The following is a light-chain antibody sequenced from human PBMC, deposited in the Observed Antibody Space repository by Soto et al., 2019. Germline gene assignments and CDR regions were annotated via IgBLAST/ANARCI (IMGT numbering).Light chain of an antibody. V-gene: IGKV1-5*01. CDR3: QQYNSYS. J-gene: IGKJ1*01. Sequence: DTQMTRSPSTVSASVVDRVTITCRASQSISSRLAWYQQKPGKAPKLLIYHASTLESGVPSRFSGSGSGTEFTFTISSMQPDDFATYYCQQYNSYSFGQGTKVDIK. CDR2: HAS. CDR1: QSISSR.